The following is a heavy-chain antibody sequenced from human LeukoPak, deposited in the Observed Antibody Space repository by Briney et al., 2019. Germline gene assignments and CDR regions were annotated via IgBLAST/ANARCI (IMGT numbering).Heavy chain of an antibody. CDR3: ARVGLAARRGFDP. V-gene: IGHV1-69*05. J-gene: IGHJ5*02. CDR2: IIPIFGTA. Sequence: GASVKVSCKASGGTFSSYAISGVRQAPGQGLEWMGGIIPIFGTANYAQKFQGRATITTDESTSTAYMELSSLRSEDTAVYYCARVGLAARRGFDPWGQGTLVTVSS. D-gene: IGHD6-6*01. CDR1: GGTFSSYA.